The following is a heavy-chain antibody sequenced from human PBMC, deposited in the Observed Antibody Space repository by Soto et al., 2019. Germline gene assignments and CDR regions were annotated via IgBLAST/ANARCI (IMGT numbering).Heavy chain of an antibody. V-gene: IGHV3-7*04. D-gene: IGHD6-13*01. CDR3: ARTYSSSWCHDY. CDR2: IKQDGSET. Sequence: GGSLRLSCAASGFIFSSYWMSWVRQAPGKGLEWVANIKQDGSETYYEDSVKGRFTISRDNPKNSLYLQMNSLRAEDTAVYYCARTYSSSWCHDYWGQGTLVTVSS. J-gene: IGHJ4*02. CDR1: GFIFSSYW.